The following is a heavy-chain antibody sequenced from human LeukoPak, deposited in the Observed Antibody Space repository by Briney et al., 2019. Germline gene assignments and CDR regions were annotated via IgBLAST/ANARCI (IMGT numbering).Heavy chain of an antibody. CDR2: MNPNNGNT. CDR1: GYTFTSYD. Sequence: GASVKVSFTASGYTFTSYDINWVRQATGQGLEWMGWMNPNNGNTGYAQKFQGRVTMTRSTSISTAYMELSSLRSEDTAVYYCARLASSSWPLYYYYGMDVWGQGTTVTVSS. D-gene: IGHD6-13*01. J-gene: IGHJ6*02. CDR3: ARLASSSWPLYYYYGMDV. V-gene: IGHV1-8*01.